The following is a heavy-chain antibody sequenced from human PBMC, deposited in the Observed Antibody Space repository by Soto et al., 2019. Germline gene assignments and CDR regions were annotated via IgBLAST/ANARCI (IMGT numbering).Heavy chain of an antibody. CDR2: SSNSGTFA. J-gene: IGHJ4*02. Sequence: GSLRLSCAASGFTFSDYYMSWVRQAPGRGLEWISYSSNSGTFARYATSVKGRFSISRDNANNSLYLEMNSLRVEDTAVYYCARSGDNFNVLDYWGQGTPVTGSS. V-gene: IGHV3-11*06. CDR3: ARSGDNFNVLDY. D-gene: IGHD1-1*01. CDR1: GFTFSDYY.